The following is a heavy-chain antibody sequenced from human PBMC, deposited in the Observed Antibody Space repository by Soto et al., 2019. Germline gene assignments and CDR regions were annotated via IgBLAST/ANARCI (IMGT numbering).Heavy chain of an antibody. D-gene: IGHD6-13*01. J-gene: IGHJ4*02. Sequence: QVHLQESGPGLVKPSETLSLTCTVSGGSISSYYWSWLRQPAGQGLEWIGRIHTTENTNYNPSLKSRVTMSVDTSNNQFSLRLSSLTAADTAVYYCARALSSAAGLYFDYWGQGTLVTVSS. CDR1: GGSISSYY. V-gene: IGHV4-4*07. CDR3: ARALSSAAGLYFDY. CDR2: IHTTENT.